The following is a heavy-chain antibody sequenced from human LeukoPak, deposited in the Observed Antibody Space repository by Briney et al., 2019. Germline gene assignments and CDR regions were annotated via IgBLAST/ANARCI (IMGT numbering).Heavy chain of an antibody. CDR3: AKGGFYFDS. J-gene: IGHJ4*02. CDR2: ISGSGGST. CDR1: GFTFSSYA. V-gene: IGHV3-23*01. Sequence: GGSLRLSCAASGFTFSSYAMGWVRQAPGKGLECVSVISGSGGSTHYADSVKGRFTISRDNSDNTLYLQIYSLRAEDTAVYYCAKGGFYFDSWGQGTLVTVSS.